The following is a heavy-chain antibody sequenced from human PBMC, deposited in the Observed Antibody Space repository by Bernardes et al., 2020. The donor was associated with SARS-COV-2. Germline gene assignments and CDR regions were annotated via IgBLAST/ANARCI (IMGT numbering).Heavy chain of an antibody. CDR1: GGSISSSSYY. CDR2: IYFTGTT. V-gene: IGHV4-39*01. CDR3: ARAYYISGGYYIPSSGHWFDP. Sequence: SETLSLTCTVSGGSISSSSYYWGWIRQPPGKGLEWIGNIYFTGTTYYNPSLKSRVTISVDTSKNQFSLILRSVTAADTAVYSCARAYYISGGYYIPSSGHWFDPWGQGTLVTVSS. J-gene: IGHJ5*02. D-gene: IGHD3-10*01.